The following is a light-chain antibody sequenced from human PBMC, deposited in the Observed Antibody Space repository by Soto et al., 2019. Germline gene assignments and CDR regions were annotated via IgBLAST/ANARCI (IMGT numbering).Light chain of an antibody. Sequence: QSVLTQPPSVSAAPGQKVTISCSGSSSNIGGNSVSWYQQLPGTAPKLLISEVSNRPSGVSSRFSGSKSGNTASLTIAGLQAEDEADYYCSSYTTSDTLCVFGTGTKVTVL. CDR2: EVS. CDR3: SSYTTSDTLCV. J-gene: IGLJ1*01. V-gene: IGLV2-14*01. CDR1: SSNIGGNS.